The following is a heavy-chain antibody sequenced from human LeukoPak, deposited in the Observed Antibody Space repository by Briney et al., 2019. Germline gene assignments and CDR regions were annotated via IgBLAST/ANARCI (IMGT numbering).Heavy chain of an antibody. V-gene: IGHV3-7*01. CDR2: IKQDGSVK. CDR1: GFTFSNYW. J-gene: IGHJ4*02. CDR3: ARIGYSSSSFDY. Sequence: GGSVRLSCAASGFTFSNYWMGWVRQAPGRGLEWVANIKQDGSVKYYVDSVKGRFTISRDNAKNSQYLQMNSLRAEDTAFYYCARIGYSSSSFDYWGQGALVTVSS. D-gene: IGHD6-6*01.